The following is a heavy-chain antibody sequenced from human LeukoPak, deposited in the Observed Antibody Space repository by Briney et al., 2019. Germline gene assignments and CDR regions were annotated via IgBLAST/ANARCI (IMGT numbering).Heavy chain of an antibody. J-gene: IGHJ4*02. CDR2: ISYDGSNK. D-gene: IGHD3-22*01. V-gene: IGHV3-30-3*01. Sequence: RSLRLSCAASGFTFSSYAMHWVRQAPGKGLEWVAVISYDGSNKYYADSVKGRFTISRDNSKNTLYLQMNSLRAEDTAVYYCARVYDSSGYYPLRSDYWGQGTLVTVS. CDR3: ARVYDSSGYYPLRSDY. CDR1: GFTFSSYA.